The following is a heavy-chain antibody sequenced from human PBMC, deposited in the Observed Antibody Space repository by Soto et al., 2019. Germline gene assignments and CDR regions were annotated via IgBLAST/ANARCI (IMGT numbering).Heavy chain of an antibody. Sequence: GGSLRLSSVASGSTLSNSAMSWVRQAPAQGLEWVSSFGGGGGSTYYADSVRGRFAISRDDSKNTLYLQMNSLRAEDTAIYYCAKGGPQPYYYFFAYCGQGTLVTVSS. CDR2: FGGGGGST. CDR3: AKGGPQPYYYFFAY. D-gene: IGHD3-22*01. CDR1: GSTLSNSA. J-gene: IGHJ4*02. V-gene: IGHV3-23*01.